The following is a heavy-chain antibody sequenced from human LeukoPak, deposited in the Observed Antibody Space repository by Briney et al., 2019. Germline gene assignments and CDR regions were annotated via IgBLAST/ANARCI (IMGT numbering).Heavy chain of an antibody. CDR3: ARVGEMATYFDY. D-gene: IGHD5-24*01. J-gene: IGHJ4*02. V-gene: IGHV1-46*01. CDR2: INPSGGST. CDR1: GYTFTGYY. Sequence: ASVKVSCKASGYTFTGYYMHWVRQAPGQGLEWMGIINPSGGSTSYAQKFQGRVTMTRDMSTSTVYMELSSLRSEDTAVYYCARVGEMATYFDYWGQGTLVTVSS.